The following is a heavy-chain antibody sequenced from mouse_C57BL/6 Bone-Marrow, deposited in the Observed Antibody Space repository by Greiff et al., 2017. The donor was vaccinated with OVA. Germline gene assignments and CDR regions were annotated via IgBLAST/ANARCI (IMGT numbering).Heavy chain of an antibody. D-gene: IGHD1-1*01. Sequence: VKLMESGAELVRPGASVKLSCKASGYTFTDYYINWVKQRPGQGLEWIARIYPGSGNTYYNEKFKGKATLTAEKSSSTAYMQLSSLTSEDSAVYFCARRITTDDWYFDVWGTGTTVTVSS. CDR2: IYPGSGNT. V-gene: IGHV1-76*01. J-gene: IGHJ1*03. CDR1: GYTFTDYY. CDR3: ARRITTDDWYFDV.